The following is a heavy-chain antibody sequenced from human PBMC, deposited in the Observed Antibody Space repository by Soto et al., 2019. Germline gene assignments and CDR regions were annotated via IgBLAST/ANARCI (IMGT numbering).Heavy chain of an antibody. CDR2: IYYSGST. D-gene: IGHD1-26*01. V-gene: IGHV4-39*01. Sequence: SETLSLTCTVSGGSISSSRYYWGWIRQPPGKGLEWIGSIYYSGSTHYNPSLKSRVTISVDTSKNQFSLKLSSVTAADTAVYYCARRGWELLDYYYGMDVWGQGTTVTVSS. CDR1: GGSISSSRYY. J-gene: IGHJ6*02. CDR3: ARRGWELLDYYYGMDV.